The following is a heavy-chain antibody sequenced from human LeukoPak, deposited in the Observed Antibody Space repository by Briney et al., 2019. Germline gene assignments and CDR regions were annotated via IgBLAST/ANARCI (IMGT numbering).Heavy chain of an antibody. Sequence: PGESLRLSCAASGFTFSNYPMTWVRQAPGKGLEWVSIISNNGDITFYSGSVKGRFTISRDNSKNTLFLQMNSLRAEDTAVYFCAQGKGYCGDGRCYRHFASWGQGTLVTVSS. CDR3: AQGKGYCGDGRCYRHFAS. V-gene: IGHV3-23*01. J-gene: IGHJ4*02. D-gene: IGHD2-15*01. CDR1: GFTFSNYP. CDR2: ISNNGDIT.